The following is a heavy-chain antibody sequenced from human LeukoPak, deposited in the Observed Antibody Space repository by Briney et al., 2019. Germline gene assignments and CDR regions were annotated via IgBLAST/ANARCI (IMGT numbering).Heavy chain of an antibody. J-gene: IGHJ4*02. CDR3: AILSVVAAH. D-gene: IGHD2-15*01. CDR1: GFTFSSYW. V-gene: IGHV3-74*01. CDR2: INNDGSST. Sequence: GGSLRLSCAASGFTFSSYWMHWVRQVPGKGLVWVSLINNDGSSTTYADSVKGRFTISRDNAKNTLYLQMIGLRAEDTAVYYCAILSVVAAHWGQGTLVTVSS.